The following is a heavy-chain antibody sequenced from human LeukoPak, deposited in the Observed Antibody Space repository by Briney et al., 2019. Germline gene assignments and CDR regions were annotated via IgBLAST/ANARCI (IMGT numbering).Heavy chain of an antibody. V-gene: IGHV3-11*04. D-gene: IGHD6-19*01. CDR2: ISSSGSTI. CDR3: ARDHAFSGWSYIFDY. Sequence: GGSLRLSCAASGFTCSDYYMSWIRKAPGKGLEWGSYISSSGSTIYYADSVNGRFTISRDNSKNTLYLQMNSLRAEDTAVYYCARDHAFSGWSYIFDYWGQGTLVTVSS. J-gene: IGHJ4*02. CDR1: GFTCSDYY.